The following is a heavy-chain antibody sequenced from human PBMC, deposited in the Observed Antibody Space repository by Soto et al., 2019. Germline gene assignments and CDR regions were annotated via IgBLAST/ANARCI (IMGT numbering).Heavy chain of an antibody. J-gene: IGHJ5*02. CDR2: INPSGGST. V-gene: IGHV1-46*01. D-gene: IGHD3-3*01. CDR1: GYTFTSYY. Sequence: QVQLVQSGAEVKKPGASVKVSCKASGYTFTSYYMHWVRQAPGQGLEWMGIINPSGGSTSYAQKCQGRVTMTRDTSTATVYMELSSLRSEDTAVYYCARDHTRPLYYDFWSGSRNWFDPWGQGTLVTVSS. CDR3: ARDHTRPLYYDFWSGSRNWFDP.